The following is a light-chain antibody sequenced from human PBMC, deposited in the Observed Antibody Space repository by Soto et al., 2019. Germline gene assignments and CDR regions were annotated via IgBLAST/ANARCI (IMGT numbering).Light chain of an antibody. CDR2: DAS. V-gene: IGKV1-5*01. CDR1: QSISSR. J-gene: IGKJ5*01. Sequence: DIHMTQSPSTLSASVGYRFTITCRASQSISSRLAWYQQKSGKAPNLLIYDASSLEGGVPSRLRGSGSGTDFTFTISRLQPEDIATYYCQQYENLPTFGQGTRLEIK. CDR3: QQYENLPT.